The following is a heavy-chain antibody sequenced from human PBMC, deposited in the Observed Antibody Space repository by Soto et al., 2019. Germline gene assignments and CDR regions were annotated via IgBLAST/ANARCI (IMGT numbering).Heavy chain of an antibody. CDR2: IYSGGST. Sequence: GGSLRLSCAASGFTVSSNYMSWVHQAPGKGLEWVSVIYSGGSTYYADSVKGRFTISRDNSKNTLYLQMNSLRAEDTAVYYCARDRRVAAAGYYYYYMDVWGKGTTVTVSS. J-gene: IGHJ6*03. CDR1: GFTVSSNY. D-gene: IGHD6-13*01. V-gene: IGHV3-66*01. CDR3: ARDRRVAAAGYYYYYMDV.